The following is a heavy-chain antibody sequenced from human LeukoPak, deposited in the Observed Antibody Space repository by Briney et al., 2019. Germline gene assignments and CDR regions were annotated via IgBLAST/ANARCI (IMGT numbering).Heavy chain of an antibody. D-gene: IGHD4-17*01. CDR3: ARHARGTVTRPTTYYFDY. CDR1: GGSFSGYY. Sequence: SETLSLTCAVYGGSFSGYYWSWIRQPPGKGLEWIGEINHSGSTNYNPSLKSRVTISVDTSKNQFSLKLSSETAADTAVYYCARHARGTVTRPTTYYFDYWGQGTLVTVSS. CDR2: INHSGST. J-gene: IGHJ4*02. V-gene: IGHV4-34*01.